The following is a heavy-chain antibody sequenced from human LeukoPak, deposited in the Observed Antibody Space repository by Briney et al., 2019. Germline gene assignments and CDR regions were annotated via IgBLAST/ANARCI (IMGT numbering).Heavy chain of an antibody. Sequence: GGSLRLSCAASGFTFSSYGMSWVRQAPGKGLEWVSSISSSSSYIYYADSVKGRFTISRDNAKNSLYLQMNSLRAEDTAVYYCARGDSIAVTGDYYFDYWGQGTLVTVSS. CDR1: GFTFSSYG. CDR2: ISSSSSYI. J-gene: IGHJ4*02. V-gene: IGHV3-21*01. D-gene: IGHD6-19*01. CDR3: ARGDSIAVTGDYYFDY.